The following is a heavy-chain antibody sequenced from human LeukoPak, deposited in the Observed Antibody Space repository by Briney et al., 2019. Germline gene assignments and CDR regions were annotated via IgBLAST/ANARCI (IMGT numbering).Heavy chain of an antibody. J-gene: IGHJ4*02. CDR3: ARHSGPYSSSWFDY. V-gene: IGHV4-39*01. D-gene: IGHD6-13*01. CDR1: CGSIISSSFY. CDR2: MYDSWST. Sequence: SATLSLTFSVSCGSIISSSFYWGWIRRPPRKELEWVVSMYDSWSTYHTPSLKTPVTISVDTSKNQFSLQLSSVTAADTAVYYCARHSGPYSSSWFDYWGQGTLVTVSS.